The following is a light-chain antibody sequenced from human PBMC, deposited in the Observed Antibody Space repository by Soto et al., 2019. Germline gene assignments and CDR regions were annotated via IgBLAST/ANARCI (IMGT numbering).Light chain of an antibody. CDR1: QGIRND. J-gene: IGKJ1*01. CDR3: QHYNSYSEA. Sequence: AIQMTQSPSSLSASVGVRVTITCRASQGIRNDLGWYQQKPGKAPKLLIYAASSLHSGVPSRFSGSGSGSDFTLTISSLQPDDFATYYCQHYNSYSEAVGQGTKVELK. CDR2: AAS. V-gene: IGKV1-6*01.